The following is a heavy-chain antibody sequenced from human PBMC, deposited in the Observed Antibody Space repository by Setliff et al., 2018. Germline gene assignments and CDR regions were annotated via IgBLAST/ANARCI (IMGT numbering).Heavy chain of an antibody. CDR2: ISAYSGNT. CDR1: GYTFSNYG. Sequence: GASVKVSCKASGYTFSNYGITWVRQAPGQGLEWMGWISAYSGNTNYAQKLQGRVTMTTDISTSTVYMELRTLRSDDTAVYYCARRPIALAGYRKGAFDIWGQGTMVTVSS. V-gene: IGHV1-18*01. CDR3: ARRPIALAGYRKGAFDI. D-gene: IGHD6-19*01. J-gene: IGHJ3*02.